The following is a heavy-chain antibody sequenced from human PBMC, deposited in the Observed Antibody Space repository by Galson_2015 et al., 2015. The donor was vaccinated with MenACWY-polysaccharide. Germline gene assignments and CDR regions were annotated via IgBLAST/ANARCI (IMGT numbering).Heavy chain of an antibody. CDR3: AKDPSPAYCGGNRYYPVQAPLFAGSAPGMAAPTLLPRVS. J-gene: IGHJ5*01. V-gene: IGHV3-23*01. D-gene: IGHD2-21*02. CDR1: RFTFSSYA. Sequence: SLRLSCAASRFTFSSYAMSWVRQAPGKGLEWVSAVSGSGGSTYYADSEKGRFTISRDSSKNTLYLQMNSLRAEDTAVYYCAKDPSPAYCGGNRYYPVQAPLFAGSAPGMAAPTLLPRVSW. CDR2: VSGSGGST.